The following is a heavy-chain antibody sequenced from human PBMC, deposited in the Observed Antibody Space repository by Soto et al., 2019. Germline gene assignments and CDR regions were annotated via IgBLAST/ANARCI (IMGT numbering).Heavy chain of an antibody. CDR3: ARQRTTVVTQAYFDH. Sequence: SETLSLTCIVSGESISSSSYYWGWIRQPPGKGLEWIGSIYYSGRTYYNPSFKSRVTISIDTSKNQFSLKLSSVTATDTAVYYCARQRTTVVTQAYFDHWAQGALVTVSS. J-gene: IGHJ4*02. V-gene: IGHV4-39*01. D-gene: IGHD2-21*02. CDR1: GESISSSSYY. CDR2: IYYSGRT.